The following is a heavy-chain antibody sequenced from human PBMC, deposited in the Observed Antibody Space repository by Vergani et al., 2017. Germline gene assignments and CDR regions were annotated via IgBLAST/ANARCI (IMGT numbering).Heavy chain of an antibody. Sequence: EVQLVESGGGVVRPGGSLRLSCAASGFTFDDNGVSWVRQAQGKGLEWVSGINWNGGSTGYADSVKGRFTISRDNAKNSLYLQMNSLRAEDAALYYGASKRNAYYDFWSGYYTQYYFDYWGQGTLVTVSS. CDR2: INWNGGST. J-gene: IGHJ4*02. CDR3: ASKRNAYYDFWSGYYTQYYFDY. V-gene: IGHV3-20*04. D-gene: IGHD3-3*01. CDR1: GFTFDDNG.